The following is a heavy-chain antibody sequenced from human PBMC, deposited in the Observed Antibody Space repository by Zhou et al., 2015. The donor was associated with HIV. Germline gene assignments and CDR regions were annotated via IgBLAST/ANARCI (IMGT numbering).Heavy chain of an antibody. V-gene: IGHV1-69*01. Sequence: QVQLVQSGAEVKKPGSSVKVSCKASGGTFSSYAISWVRQAPGQGLEWMGGIIPIFGTANYAQKFQGRVTITADESTSTAYMELSSLRSEDTAVYYCARDEIVGATEGPLTYYYYYGMDVWGQGTTVTVSS. J-gene: IGHJ6*02. CDR2: IIPIFGTA. D-gene: IGHD1-26*01. CDR3: ARDEIVGATEGPLTYYYYYGMDV. CDR1: GGTFSSYA.